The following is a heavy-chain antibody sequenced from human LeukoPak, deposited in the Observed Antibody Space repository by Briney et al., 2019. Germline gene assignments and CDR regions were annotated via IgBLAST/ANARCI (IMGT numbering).Heavy chain of an antibody. CDR1: GFTFSSYA. J-gene: IGHJ6*04. Sequence: PGGSLRLSCSASGFTFSSYAMHWVRHAPGKGLEYVSTISSNGGSTYYADSVKGRFTISRDNSKNTLYLQMSSLRAEDTAVYYCVKGITMVRGVIGRWGYYYYGMDVWGKGPRSPSPQ. CDR3: VKGITMVRGVIGRWGYYYYGMDV. CDR2: ISSNGGST. D-gene: IGHD3-10*01. V-gene: IGHV3-64D*06.